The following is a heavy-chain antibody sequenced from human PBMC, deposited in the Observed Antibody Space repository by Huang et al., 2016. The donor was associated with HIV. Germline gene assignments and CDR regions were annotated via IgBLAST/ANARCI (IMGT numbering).Heavy chain of an antibody. Sequence: VQLVQSGAEVKRPGTSVKISCKASGGSFNSLAFNWVRQAPGQGLQYMGGIVPLLSVTNYAEKCRGRLTISADKSTSTGFMELRGLTSEDTAVFFCAREGQTWYGKPIAAFEIWGQGTTVIVSP. CDR2: IVPLLSVT. CDR3: AREGQTWYGKPIAAFEI. CDR1: GGSFNSLA. J-gene: IGHJ3*02. V-gene: IGHV1-69*10. D-gene: IGHD6-13*01.